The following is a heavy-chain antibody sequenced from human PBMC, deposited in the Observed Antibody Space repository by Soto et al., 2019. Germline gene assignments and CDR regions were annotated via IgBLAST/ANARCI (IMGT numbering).Heavy chain of an antibody. V-gene: IGHV3-48*01. D-gene: IGHD2-15*01. CDR3: ARDGCSGSNCLNWFDP. CDR2: ISSSSTTK. J-gene: IGHJ5*02. CDR1: GFTFSSYS. Sequence: PGGSLRLSCAASGFTFSSYSMNWVRQAPGKGLEWVSYISSSSTTKYYADSVKGRFTISRDNAKNSLYLQMNSLRAEDTAVYYCARDGCSGSNCLNWFDPWGQGTLVTVYS.